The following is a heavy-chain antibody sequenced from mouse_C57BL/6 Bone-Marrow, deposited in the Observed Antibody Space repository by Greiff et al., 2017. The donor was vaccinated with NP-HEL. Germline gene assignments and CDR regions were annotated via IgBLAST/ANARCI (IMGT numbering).Heavy chain of an antibody. CDR2: ISSGGSYT. D-gene: IGHD2-4*01. CDR3: ARRWDYDRRIYAMDY. J-gene: IGHJ4*01. Sequence: EVKLMESGGDLVKPGGSLKLSCAASGFTFSSYGMSWVRQTPDKRLEWVATISSGGSYTYYLDSVKGRFTISRDNAKNTLYLQMSSLKSEDTAMYYCARRWDYDRRIYAMDYWGQGTSVTVSS. V-gene: IGHV5-6*02. CDR1: GFTFSSYG.